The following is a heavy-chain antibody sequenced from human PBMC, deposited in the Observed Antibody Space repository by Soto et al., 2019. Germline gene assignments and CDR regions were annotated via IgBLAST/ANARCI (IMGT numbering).Heavy chain of an antibody. CDR3: ARGWGRIFDY. J-gene: IGHJ4*02. CDR1: GGSFSGYY. V-gene: IGHV4-34*01. CDR2: INHSGST. Sequence: SETLSLTCAVYGGSFSGYYWSWIRQPPGKGLEWIGEINHSGSTNYNPSLKSRVTISVDTSKNQFSLKLSSVAAADTAVYYCARGWGRIFDYWGQGTLVTVSS. D-gene: IGHD7-27*01.